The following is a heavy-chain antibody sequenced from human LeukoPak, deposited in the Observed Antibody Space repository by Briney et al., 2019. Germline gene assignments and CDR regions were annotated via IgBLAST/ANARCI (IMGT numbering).Heavy chain of an antibody. CDR2: ISGSASST. J-gene: IGHJ3*01. CDR3: AMKAVPRPRLYDAFDF. V-gene: IGHV3-23*01. D-gene: IGHD2-2*02. CDR1: GFTFSSYE. Sequence: PGGSLRLSCAASGFTFSSYEMNWVRQAPGKGLEWVSAISGSASSTYHADSVKGRFTISRDNSKNTLYLQMSSLRADDTAVYYCAMKAVPRPRLYDAFDFWGQGTVVTVSS.